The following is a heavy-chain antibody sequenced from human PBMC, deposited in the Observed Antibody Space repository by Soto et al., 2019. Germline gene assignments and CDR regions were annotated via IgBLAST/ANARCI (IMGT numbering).Heavy chain of an antibody. CDR2: ISAYNGNT. CDR3: ARGSVPPRDYYYGMDV. D-gene: IGHD2-2*01. V-gene: IGHV1-18*04. Sequence: ASVKVSCKASGYTFTSYGTSWVRQAPGQGLEWMGWISAYNGNTNYAQKLQGRVTMTTDTSTSTAYMELRSLRSDDTAVYYCARGSVPPRDYYYGMDVWGQGTTVTVSS. CDR1: GYTFTSYG. J-gene: IGHJ6*02.